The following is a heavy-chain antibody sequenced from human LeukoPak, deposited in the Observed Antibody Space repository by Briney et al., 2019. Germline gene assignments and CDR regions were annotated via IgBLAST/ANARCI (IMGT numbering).Heavy chain of an antibody. V-gene: IGHV3-13*01. J-gene: IGHJ2*01. D-gene: IGHD6-13*01. CDR2: IGTAGEI. Sequence: PGGSLRLSCAASGFTYSRCDIHWVRQATGKGLEWVSGIGTAGEIYYPGSVKGRFTISRENAKNSLYLQMNSLRAGDTAVYYCARAAYSSTWYSRYFDLWGRGTLVTVSS. CDR3: ARAAYSSTWYSRYFDL. CDR1: GFTYSRCD.